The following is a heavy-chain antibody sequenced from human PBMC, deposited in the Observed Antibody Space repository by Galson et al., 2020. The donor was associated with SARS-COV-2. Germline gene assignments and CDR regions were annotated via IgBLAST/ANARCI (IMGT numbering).Heavy chain of an antibody. J-gene: IGHJ4*02. CDR1: GFIISNYE. D-gene: IGHD4-4*01. CDR2: ISSSGTPI. Sequence: GESLKISCAASGFIISNYEMNWVRQPPGKGLEWIAYISSSGTPIFNADSVKGRFTISRDTAKNSLYLQLNSLRAEDTAVYHCSTLWRLQPVAVESWGQGTLVTGSS. CDR3: STLWRLQPVAVES. V-gene: IGHV3-48*03.